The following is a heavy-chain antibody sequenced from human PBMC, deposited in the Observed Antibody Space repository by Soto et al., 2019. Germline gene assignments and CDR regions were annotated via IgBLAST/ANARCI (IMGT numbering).Heavy chain of an antibody. CDR3: ASHYQTIAVADY. D-gene: IGHD6-19*01. J-gene: IGHJ4*02. V-gene: IGHV4-39*01. Sequence: SSETLSLTCTVSGGSISSSSYYWGWIRQPPGKGLEWIGSIYYSGSTYYNPSLKSRVTISVDTSKNQFSLKLSSVTAADTAVYYCASHYQTIAVADYWGQGTLVTVSS. CDR2: IYYSGST. CDR1: GGSISSSSYY.